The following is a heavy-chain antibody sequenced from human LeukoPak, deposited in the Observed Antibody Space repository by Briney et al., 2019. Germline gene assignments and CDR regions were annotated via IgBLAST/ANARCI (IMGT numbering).Heavy chain of an antibody. CDR1: GGSFSGYY. CDR2: INHSGST. CDR3: ARRIYCSGGSCYEADY. D-gene: IGHD2-15*01. V-gene: IGHV4-34*01. J-gene: IGHJ4*02. Sequence: SETLSLTCAVYGGSFSGYYWSWIRQPPGKGLEWIGEINHSGSTNYNPPLKSRVTISVDTSKNQFSPKLSSVTAADTAVYYCARRIYCSGGSCYEADYWGQGTLVTVSS.